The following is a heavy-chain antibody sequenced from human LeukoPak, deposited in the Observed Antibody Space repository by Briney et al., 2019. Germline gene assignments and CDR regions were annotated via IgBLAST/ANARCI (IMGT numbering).Heavy chain of an antibody. CDR3: ARAAGATYSY. CDR2: INHSGST. CDR1: GGSFSGYY. J-gene: IGHJ4*02. V-gene: IGHV4-34*01. Sequence: SETLSLTCAVYGGSFSGYYWSWIRQPPGKGLEWIGEINHSGSTNYNPSLKSRVTISVDTSKNQFSLKLSSVTAADTAVYYCARAAGATYSYWGQGTLVTVSS. D-gene: IGHD1-26*01.